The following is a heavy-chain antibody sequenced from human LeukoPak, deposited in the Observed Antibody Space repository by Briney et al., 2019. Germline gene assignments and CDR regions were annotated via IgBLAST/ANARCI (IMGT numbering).Heavy chain of an antibody. J-gene: IGHJ4*02. CDR3: AMRTELASYYYDSSGYWDY. D-gene: IGHD3-22*01. CDR2: ISGSGGST. V-gene: IGHV3-23*01. Sequence: QSGGSLRLSCAASGFTFSSYAMSWVRQAPGKGLEWVSAISGSGGSTYYADSVKGRFTISRDNSKNTLYLQMNSLRAEDTAVYYCAMRTELASYYYDSSGYWDYWGQGTLVTVSS. CDR1: GFTFSSYA.